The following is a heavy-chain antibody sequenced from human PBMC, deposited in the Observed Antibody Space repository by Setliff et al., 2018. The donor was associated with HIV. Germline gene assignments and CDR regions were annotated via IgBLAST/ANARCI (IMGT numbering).Heavy chain of an antibody. J-gene: IGHJ4*02. V-gene: IGHV4-34*01. D-gene: IGHD3-10*01. CDR1: GGSFSGYY. Sequence: PSETLSLTCAVYGGSFSGYYWSWIRQPPGKGLEWIGEINHSGSTNYNMSLWSRVTISLDASRNQFSLELISVTAADTAVYYCAGGPGPTSIDYWAQGTLVTVSS. CDR2: INHSGST. CDR3: AGGPGPTSIDY.